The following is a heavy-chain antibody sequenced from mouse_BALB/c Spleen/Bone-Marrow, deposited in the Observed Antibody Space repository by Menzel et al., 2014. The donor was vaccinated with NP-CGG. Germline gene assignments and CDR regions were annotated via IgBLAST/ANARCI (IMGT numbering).Heavy chain of an antibody. CDR1: GYTFTDYT. Sequence: EVQLQQSGPELVKPGASVKTSCKTSGYTFTDYTMHWVRQSHGKSLEWIGSINPNNGGSSCNQKFKAKATLTIDKSSSTPYMELRSLTSEDSAVYYCARRFAYWGQGTLVTVSA. J-gene: IGHJ3*01. CDR2: INPNNGGS. CDR3: ARRFAY. V-gene: IGHV1-18*01.